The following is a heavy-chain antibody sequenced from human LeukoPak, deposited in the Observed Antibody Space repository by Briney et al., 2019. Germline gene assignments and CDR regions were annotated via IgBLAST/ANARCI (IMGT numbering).Heavy chain of an antibody. CDR3: ATLPGFGYFDY. V-gene: IGHV3-23*01. D-gene: IGHD3-10*01. Sequence: PGGSLRLSCATSGFTFSSYAMSWVRQAPGKGLEWVSAISGSGGSTYYVDSVKGRCTISRDNSKNTLYLQMNSLRAEDTAVYYCATLPGFGYFDYWGQGTLVTVSS. J-gene: IGHJ4*02. CDR2: ISGSGGST. CDR1: GFTFSSYA.